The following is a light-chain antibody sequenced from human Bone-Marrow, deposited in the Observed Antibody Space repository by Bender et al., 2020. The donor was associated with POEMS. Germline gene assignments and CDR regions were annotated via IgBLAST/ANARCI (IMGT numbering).Light chain of an antibody. Sequence: QSVLTQPASVSGSPGQSITISCTGTSSDIGAQKSVSWYQQYPGEAPKLMIYDVSDRPSGVSSRFSGSKSGNTASLTISGLQAEDEADYYCTSYSSSSTDVVGTGTKVTVL. CDR3: TSYSSSSTDV. CDR2: DVS. CDR1: SSDIGAQKS. V-gene: IGLV2-14*03. J-gene: IGLJ1*01.